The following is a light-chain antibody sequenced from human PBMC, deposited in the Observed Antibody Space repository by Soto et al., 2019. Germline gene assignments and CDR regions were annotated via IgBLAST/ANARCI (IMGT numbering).Light chain of an antibody. CDR3: LQSYRPPT. CDR1: QSINIY. V-gene: IGKV1-39*01. J-gene: IGKJ5*01. Sequence: IRMSHSLSSLSATVEDRVTITCRASQSINIYLNWYQQKPGKAPMLLIYAASSLQSGVPSRFGGSGSGTDFTLTICILQPEDFRTYYSLQSYRPPTF. CDR2: AAS.